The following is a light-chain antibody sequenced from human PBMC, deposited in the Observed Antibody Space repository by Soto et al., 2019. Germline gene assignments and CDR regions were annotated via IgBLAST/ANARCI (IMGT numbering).Light chain of an antibody. J-gene: IGKJ1*01. CDR3: QQYYITPPT. CDR2: WAS. V-gene: IGKV4-1*01. Sequence: DIVMTQSPDSLAVSLGERATINCKSSQSVLYSSNNNNYLAWYQQKPGQPPKLLIYWASTRESGVPDRFSGSGSGTDFTLTISSLQAEDVAVYYCQQYYITPPTFGQGTKVEIK. CDR1: QSVLYSSNNNNY.